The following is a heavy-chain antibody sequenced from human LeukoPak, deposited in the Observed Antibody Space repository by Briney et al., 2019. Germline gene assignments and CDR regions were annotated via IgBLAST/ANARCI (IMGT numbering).Heavy chain of an antibody. CDR2: IYYSGSP. CDR3: ARVLGRGGYAYFDY. Sequence: PSETLSLTCTVSGGSISSSSYYWGWIRQPPGKGLEWIGGIYYSGSPYYNPSLKSRVTISVDTSKNQFSLKLSSVTAADTAVYYCARVLGRGGYAYFDYWGQGTLVTVSS. CDR1: GGSISSSSYY. V-gene: IGHV4-39*01. J-gene: IGHJ4*02. D-gene: IGHD5-12*01.